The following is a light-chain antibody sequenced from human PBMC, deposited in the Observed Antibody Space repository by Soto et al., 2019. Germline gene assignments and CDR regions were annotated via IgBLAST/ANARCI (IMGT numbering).Light chain of an antibody. Sequence: QSALTQLPSASGSPGQSVTISCTGTSSDVGAYNYVSWYQQYPGKAPKLMIYEVTKRPSGVPDRFSGSKSGNTASLTVSGLQAEDEADYYCTSYVGNDIWVFGGGTKLTVL. J-gene: IGLJ3*02. CDR3: TSYVGNDIWV. CDR1: SSDVGAYNY. CDR2: EVT. V-gene: IGLV2-8*01.